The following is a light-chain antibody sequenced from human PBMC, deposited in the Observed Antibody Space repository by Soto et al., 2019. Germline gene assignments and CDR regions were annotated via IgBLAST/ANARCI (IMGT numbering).Light chain of an antibody. CDR1: QSVSSSY. CDR2: GAS. CDR3: QQYGSSPPIYT. Sequence: EIVLTQSPGTLSLSPGERATLSCRASQSVSSSYLACYQQKPGQAPRLLIYGASSTATGIPDRFSGSGSGTDFTLTISRREPEDFAVESCQQYGSSPPIYTFGQGTKLEIK. J-gene: IGKJ2*01. V-gene: IGKV3-20*01.